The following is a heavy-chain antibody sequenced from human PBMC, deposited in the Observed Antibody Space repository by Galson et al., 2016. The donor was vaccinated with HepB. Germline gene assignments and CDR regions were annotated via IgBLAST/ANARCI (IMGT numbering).Heavy chain of an antibody. CDR2: TNYKSKWHT. CDR3: VRGGREYSTSSLTLAFDI. J-gene: IGHJ3*02. V-gene: IGHV6-1*01. Sequence: CAISGDSVSNNNAAWNWIRQSPSRGLEWLGRTNYKSKWHTDYAVSVRSRITINPDTSKNQFSLQLNSVTPEDTAIYYCVRGGREYSTSSLTLAFDIWGQGTMVTVSS. D-gene: IGHD6-6*01. CDR1: GDSVSNNNAA.